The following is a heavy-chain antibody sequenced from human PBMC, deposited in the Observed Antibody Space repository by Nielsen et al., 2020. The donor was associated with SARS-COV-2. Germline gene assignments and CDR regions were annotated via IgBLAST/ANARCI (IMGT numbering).Heavy chain of an antibody. CDR3: ARDPLGIGYFDL. CDR1: GFIFSDYY. CDR2: ISSSGTTI. V-gene: IGHV3-11*01. J-gene: IGHJ2*01. D-gene: IGHD7-27*01. Sequence: GESLKISCAASGFIFSDYYMGWIRQAPGKGLEWVSYISSSGTTIYYADSVQGRFTISRDNSKNMVYLQMNSLRAEDTAMYYCARDPLGIGYFDLWGRGTLVTVSS.